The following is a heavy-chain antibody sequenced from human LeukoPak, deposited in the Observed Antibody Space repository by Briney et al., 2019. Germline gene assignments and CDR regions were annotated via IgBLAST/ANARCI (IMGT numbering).Heavy chain of an antibody. Sequence: ASVKVSCKASGGTFSSYAISWVRQAPGQGLEWMGGIIPIFGTANYAQKFQGRVTITTDESTSTAYMELGSLRSEDTAVYYCAREAVAGTVMYFDYWGQGTLVTVSS. CDR1: GGTFSSYA. V-gene: IGHV1-69*05. CDR3: AREAVAGTVMYFDY. D-gene: IGHD6-19*01. CDR2: IIPIFGTA. J-gene: IGHJ4*02.